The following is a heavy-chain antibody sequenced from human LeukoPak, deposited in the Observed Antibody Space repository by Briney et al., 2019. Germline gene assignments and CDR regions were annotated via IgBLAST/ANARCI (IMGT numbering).Heavy chain of an antibody. D-gene: IGHD1-14*01. Sequence: GASVRVSCKAPGGTFSSYAISWVRQAPGQGLEWMGGIIPIFGTANYAQKFQGRVTITTDESTSTAYMELSSLRSEDTAVYYCARGPGGISWYFDLWGRGTLVTVSS. CDR1: GGTFSSYA. CDR3: ARGPGGISWYFDL. CDR2: IIPIFGTA. V-gene: IGHV1-69*05. J-gene: IGHJ2*01.